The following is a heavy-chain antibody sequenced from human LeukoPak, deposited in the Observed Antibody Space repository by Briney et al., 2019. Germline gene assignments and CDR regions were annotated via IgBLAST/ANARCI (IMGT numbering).Heavy chain of an antibody. V-gene: IGHV1-69*06. CDR1: GGTFSSYA. CDR2: IIPIFGTA. Sequence: GASVKVSCKASGGTFSSYAISWVRQAPGQGLEWMGGIIPIFGTANYAQKFQGRVTITADKSTSTAYMELSSLRSEDTAVYYCARVAAAGTRYYYYMDVWGKGTTVTVSS. D-gene: IGHD6-13*01. J-gene: IGHJ6*03. CDR3: ARVAAAGTRYYYYMDV.